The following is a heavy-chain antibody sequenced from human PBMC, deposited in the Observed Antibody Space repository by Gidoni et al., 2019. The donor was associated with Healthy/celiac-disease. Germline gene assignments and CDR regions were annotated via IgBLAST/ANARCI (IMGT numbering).Heavy chain of an antibody. CDR3: ARSDWAHSTVSSIDY. Sequence: QVQLVQSGAEVKKPGAPVKVSYQASGSTSTSYDINWVRQATGQGLEWIGWMNPNSGNTGYAKKFQGKVTMTRNTSISTAYMELSSLRSEDTAVYYCARSDWAHSTVSSIDYWGQGTLVTVSS. V-gene: IGHV1-8*01. J-gene: IGHJ4*02. CDR1: GSTSTSYD. D-gene: IGHD3-9*01. CDR2: MNPNSGNT.